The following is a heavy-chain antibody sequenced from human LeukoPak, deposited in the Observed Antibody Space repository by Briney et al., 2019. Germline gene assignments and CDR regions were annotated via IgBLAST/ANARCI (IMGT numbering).Heavy chain of an antibody. CDR1: GYSISSGYY. V-gene: IGHV4-38-2*02. CDR2: IYHSGST. J-gene: IGHJ3*02. Sequence: SETLSLTCTVSGYSISSGYYWGWLRPPPGKGLEWIGSIYHSGSTYYNPSLKSRVTISVDTSKNQFSLKLSSVTAADTAVYYCARDRPPRIAAKNAFDIWGQGTMVTVSS. D-gene: IGHD6-13*01. CDR3: ARDRPPRIAAKNAFDI.